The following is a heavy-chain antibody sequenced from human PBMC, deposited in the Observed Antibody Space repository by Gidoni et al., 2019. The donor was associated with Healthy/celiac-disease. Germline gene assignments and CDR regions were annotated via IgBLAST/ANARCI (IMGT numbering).Heavy chain of an antibody. Sequence: EVQLVQSGAEVKKPGESLKISCKGSGYSFTSYWIGWVRQMPGKGLEWMGIIYPGDSDTRYSPSFQGQVTISADKSISTAYLQWSSLKASDTAMYYCARPRGYCSGGSCYSGAFDIWGQGTMVTVSS. J-gene: IGHJ3*02. V-gene: IGHV5-51*01. CDR1: GYSFTSYW. CDR3: ARPRGYCSGGSCYSGAFDI. D-gene: IGHD2-15*01. CDR2: IYPGDSDT.